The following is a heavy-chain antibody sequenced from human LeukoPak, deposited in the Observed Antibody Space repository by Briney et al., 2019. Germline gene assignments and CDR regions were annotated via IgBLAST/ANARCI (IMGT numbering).Heavy chain of an antibody. CDR2: ISYDGSNK. Sequence: GGSLRLSCAASGFTFSSYAMHWVRQAPGKGLEWVAVISYDGSNKYYADSVKGRFTISRDNSKNTLYLQMNSLRAEDTAVYYCARGPHLELYYFDYWGQGTLVTASS. CDR1: GFTFSSYA. V-gene: IGHV3-30*04. J-gene: IGHJ4*02. D-gene: IGHD1-7*01. CDR3: ARGPHLELYYFDY.